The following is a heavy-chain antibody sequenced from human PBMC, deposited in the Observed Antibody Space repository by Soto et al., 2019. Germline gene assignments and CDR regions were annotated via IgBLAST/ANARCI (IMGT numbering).Heavy chain of an antibody. CDR1: GFTFSSYG. J-gene: IGHJ3*02. CDR2: ISYDGSNK. Sequence: QVQLVESGGGVVQPGRSLRLSCAASGFTFSSYGMHWVRQAPGKGLEWVAVISYDGSNKYYADSVKGRFTISRDNSKNTLYLQMNSLRAEDTAVYYCAKLDSGYDFSGAFDIWGQGTMVTVSS. V-gene: IGHV3-30*18. CDR3: AKLDSGYDFSGAFDI. D-gene: IGHD5-12*01.